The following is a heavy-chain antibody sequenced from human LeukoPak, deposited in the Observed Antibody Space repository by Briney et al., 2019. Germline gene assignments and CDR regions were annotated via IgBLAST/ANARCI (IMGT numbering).Heavy chain of an antibody. Sequence: PGGSLRLSCAASGFTFSSHAMSWVRQAPGKRLEWVSTISGGGASTYYADSVQGRFTISRDNSKNTVYLQMNSLRDEDTAVYYCAKGGSSWSRWDYWGQGTLVTVSS. CDR3: AKGGSSWSRWDY. CDR2: ISGGGAST. J-gene: IGHJ4*02. CDR1: GFTFSSHA. V-gene: IGHV3-23*01. D-gene: IGHD6-13*01.